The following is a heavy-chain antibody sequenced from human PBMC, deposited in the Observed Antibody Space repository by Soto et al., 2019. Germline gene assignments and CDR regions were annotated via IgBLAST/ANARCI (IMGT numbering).Heavy chain of an antibody. CDR3: ARAPCSGGSCYEDY. J-gene: IGHJ4*02. CDR1: GYTFTSYG. CDR2: ISAYNGNT. D-gene: IGHD2-15*01. Sequence: ASVKVSCRASGYTFTSYGISWVRQAPGQGLEWMGWISAYNGNTNYAQKLQGRVTMTTDTSTSTAYMELRSLRSDDTAVYYCARAPCSGGSCYEDYWGQGTLVTVSS. V-gene: IGHV1-18*01.